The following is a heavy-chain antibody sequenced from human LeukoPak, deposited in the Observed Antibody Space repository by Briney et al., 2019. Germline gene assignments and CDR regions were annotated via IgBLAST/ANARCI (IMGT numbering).Heavy chain of an antibody. Sequence: SETLSLTSTVSGGSISSYYWSWIRQPPGKGLEWIGYIYYSGSTNYNPSLKSRVTISVDTSKNQFSLKLSSVTAADTAVYYCARGVELHYFDYWGQGTLLTVSS. J-gene: IGHJ4*02. CDR2: IYYSGST. CDR3: ARGVELHYFDY. V-gene: IGHV4-59*01. D-gene: IGHD1-7*01. CDR1: GGSISSYY.